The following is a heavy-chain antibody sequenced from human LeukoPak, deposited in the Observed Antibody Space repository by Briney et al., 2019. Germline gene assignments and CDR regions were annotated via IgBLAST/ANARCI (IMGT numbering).Heavy chain of an antibody. CDR1: GGSFSGYY. CDR3: ASETGVWFGDHVAFDI. D-gene: IGHD3-10*01. Sequence: SETLSLTCAVYGGSFSGYYWTWIRQPPGKGLEWIGEINHSGSTNYNPSLKSRVTISVDTSKNQFSLKLISLTAADTAVYYCASETGVWFGDHVAFDIWGQGTMVTVSS. V-gene: IGHV4-34*01. CDR2: INHSGST. J-gene: IGHJ3*02.